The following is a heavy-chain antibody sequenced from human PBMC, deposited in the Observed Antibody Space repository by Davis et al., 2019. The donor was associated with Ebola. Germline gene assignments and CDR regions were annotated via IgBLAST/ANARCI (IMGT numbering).Heavy chain of an antibody. D-gene: IGHD6-13*01. J-gene: IGHJ5*02. Sequence: MPPQTLSPTCTPFAGSTTSSTYYWGWTRQPPGKGLERIGRIYYSGSTYYNPSLKSRVTISVDTSKNQFSLKLSSVTAADTAVYYCSSRQAATDRGRWFDPGGQGTLVTVSS. CDR1: AGSTTSSTYY. CDR2: IYYSGST. V-gene: IGHV4-39*01. CDR3: SSRQAATDRGRWFDP.